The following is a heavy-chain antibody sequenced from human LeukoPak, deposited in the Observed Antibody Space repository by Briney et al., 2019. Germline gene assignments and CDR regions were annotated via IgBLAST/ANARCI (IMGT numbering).Heavy chain of an antibody. CDR2: IYYSGST. V-gene: IGHV4-31*03. Sequence: SETLSLTCTVSGGSISSGGYYWSWIRQHPGKGLEWIGYIYYSGSTYYNPSLKSRVTISVDTSKNQFSLKLSSVTAADTAEYYCARGWFGSSTRGNWFDPWGQGTLVTVSS. J-gene: IGHJ5*02. CDR1: GGSISSGGYY. D-gene: IGHD2-2*01. CDR3: ARGWFGSSTRGNWFDP.